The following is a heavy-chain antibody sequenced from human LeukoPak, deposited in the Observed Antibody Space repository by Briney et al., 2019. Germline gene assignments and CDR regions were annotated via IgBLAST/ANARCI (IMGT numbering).Heavy chain of an antibody. CDR3: SRESGPFCPFGY. Sequence: PSETLSLTCGVSGGSISGTNWWSWVRQPPGQGLEWIGEISLAGQTNYNPSLNGRVPMSLDTSSNQLSQHLTSVTAADTATYFCSRESGPFCPFGYWGQGTLVIVSS. D-gene: IGHD1-26*01. J-gene: IGHJ4*02. CDR1: GGSISGTNW. V-gene: IGHV4/OR15-8*02. CDR2: ISLAGQT.